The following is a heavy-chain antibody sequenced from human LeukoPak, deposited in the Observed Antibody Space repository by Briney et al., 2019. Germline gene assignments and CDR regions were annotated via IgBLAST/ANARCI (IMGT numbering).Heavy chain of an antibody. CDR3: AKIVYGDYGWFDP. CDR2: ISGSGGST. J-gene: IGHJ5*02. D-gene: IGHD4-17*01. Sequence: PGGSLRLSCAASGFAFSSYAMSWVRQAPGKGLEWVSAISGSGGSTYYADSVEGRFTISRDNSKNTLYLQMNSLRAEDTAVYYCAKIVYGDYGWFDPWGQGTLVTVSS. CDR1: GFAFSSYA. V-gene: IGHV3-23*01.